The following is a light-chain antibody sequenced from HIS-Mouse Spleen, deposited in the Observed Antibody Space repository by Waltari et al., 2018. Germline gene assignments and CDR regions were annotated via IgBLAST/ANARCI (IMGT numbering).Light chain of an antibody. Sequence: SYELTQPPSVSVSPGQTARITCSGDALPKKYAYWYQQKSGQAPVLVIYEDSKRPSWIPERFSGSSSGTMATLTISGAQVEDEADYYCYSTDSSGNHNWVFGGGTKLTVL. J-gene: IGLJ3*02. V-gene: IGLV3-10*01. CDR3: YSTDSSGNHNWV. CDR1: ALPKKY. CDR2: EDS.